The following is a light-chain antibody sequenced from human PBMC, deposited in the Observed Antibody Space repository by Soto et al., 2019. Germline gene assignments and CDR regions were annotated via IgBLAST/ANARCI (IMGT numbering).Light chain of an antibody. Sequence: APTQPRSVSGSPGQSLTISCTGTSSDVGGYNYVSWYQQHPGKVPKLMIYDVTKRPSGVPDRFSGSKSGNTASLTISGLQSEDEADYYCCSHAGSYTYVFGTGTKVTVL. V-gene: IGLV2-11*01. CDR2: DVT. CDR3: CSHAGSYTYV. J-gene: IGLJ1*01. CDR1: SSDVGGYNY.